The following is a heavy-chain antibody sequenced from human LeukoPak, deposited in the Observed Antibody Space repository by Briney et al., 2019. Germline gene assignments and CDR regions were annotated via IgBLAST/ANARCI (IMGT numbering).Heavy chain of an antibody. CDR2: IYTSGST. J-gene: IGHJ6*03. V-gene: IGHV4-4*07. D-gene: IGHD4-17*01. Sequence: SETLSLTCTVSGGSISSYYWSWIRQPAGEGLEWIGRIYTSGSTNYNPSLKSRVTMSVDTSKNQFSLKLSSVTAADTAVYYCAKGDYGDYLKDQPYYYYYYMDVWGKGTTVTVSS. CDR3: AKGDYGDYLKDQPYYYYYYMDV. CDR1: GGSISSYY.